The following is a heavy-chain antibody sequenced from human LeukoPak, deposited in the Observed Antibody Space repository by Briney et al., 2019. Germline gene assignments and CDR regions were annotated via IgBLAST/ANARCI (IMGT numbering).Heavy chain of an antibody. CDR1: GVFISRNSFY. J-gene: IGHJ4*02. V-gene: IGHV4-39*01. CDR2: IYYSKNT. Sequence: PSETLSLTCTVSGVFISRNSFYWGWLRPAPGKGREWIGSIYYSKNTYYNPALNSLVTITVNTSKNQYLLKLNSVTAADTALYYSARHVEGVRFTPSLANWGQRTLVTVS. CDR3: ARHVEGVRFTPSLAN. D-gene: IGHD3-16*01.